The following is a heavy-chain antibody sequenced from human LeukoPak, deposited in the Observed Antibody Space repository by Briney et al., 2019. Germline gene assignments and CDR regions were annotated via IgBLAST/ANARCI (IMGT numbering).Heavy chain of an antibody. J-gene: IGHJ4*02. V-gene: IGHV3-23*01. CDR3: AKNGPYCSTTSCYEGELPFDY. CDR2: ISASGGST. D-gene: IGHD2-2*01. Sequence: AGGSLRLSCAASGFTFSSYAMSWVRQAPGKGLEWVSGISASGGSTYYADSVKGRFTISRDNSRNTLFLQMNSLRAEDTAVYFCAKNGPYCSTTSCYEGELPFDYWGQGTLVTVSS. CDR1: GFTFSSYA.